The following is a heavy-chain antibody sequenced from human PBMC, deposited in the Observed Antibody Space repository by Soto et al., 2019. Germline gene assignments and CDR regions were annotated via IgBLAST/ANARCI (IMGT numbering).Heavy chain of an antibody. Sequence: PEGSLRLSCAASGFTFSSYAMSWVRQAPGKGLEWVSAISGSGGSTYYADSVKGRFTISRDNSKNTLYLQMNSLRAEDTAVYYCAKFVLTAMDPYYFDYWGQGTLVTVSS. D-gene: IGHD5-18*01. CDR2: ISGSGGST. CDR1: GFTFSSYA. V-gene: IGHV3-23*01. CDR3: AKFVLTAMDPYYFDY. J-gene: IGHJ4*02.